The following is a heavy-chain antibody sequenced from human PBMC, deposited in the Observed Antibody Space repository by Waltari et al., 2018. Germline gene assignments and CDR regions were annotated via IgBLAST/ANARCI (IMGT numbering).Heavy chain of an antibody. CDR1: GGSISSSSYY. CDR2: IYYSGST. J-gene: IGHJ4*02. V-gene: IGHV4-39*01. CDR3: ARRPGYSYGYVFDY. D-gene: IGHD5-18*01. Sequence: TVSGGSISSSSYYWGWIRQPPGKGLEWIGSIYYSGSTYYNPSLKSRVTISVDTSKNQFSLKLSSVTAADTAVYYCARRPGYSYGYVFDYWGQGTLVTVSS.